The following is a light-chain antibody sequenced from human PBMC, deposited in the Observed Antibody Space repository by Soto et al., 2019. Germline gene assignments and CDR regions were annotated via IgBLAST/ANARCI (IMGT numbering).Light chain of an antibody. CDR1: QNVYINS. Sequence: EIVLTQSPGTLSLSPGERVTLSCRASQNVYINSLAWYQQKPGQTRRLLIYGASTRAAAVPDRFNGSGSGTDFALSIDRLEPEDFAIYYCQQYGVSPLTFGPGTRVD. CDR2: GAS. V-gene: IGKV3-20*01. CDR3: QQYGVSPLT. J-gene: IGKJ3*01.